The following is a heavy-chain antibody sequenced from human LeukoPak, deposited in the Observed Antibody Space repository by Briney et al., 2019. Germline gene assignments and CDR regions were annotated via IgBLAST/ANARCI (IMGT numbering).Heavy chain of an antibody. CDR3: ARTGSSTWYNFDY. D-gene: IGHD2-2*01. CDR2: IHYSGST. CDR1: GGSISSYY. Sequence: SETLSLTCTVSGGSISSYYWTWIRQPPGKGLEWIGYIHYSGSTNYNPSLTSRVTISRDTSKNQFSLKLSSVTAADTAVYYCARTGSSTWYNFDYWGQGTLVTVSS. J-gene: IGHJ4*02. V-gene: IGHV4-59*01.